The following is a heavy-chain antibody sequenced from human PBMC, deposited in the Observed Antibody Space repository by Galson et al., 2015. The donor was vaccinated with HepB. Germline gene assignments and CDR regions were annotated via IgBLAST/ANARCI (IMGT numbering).Heavy chain of an antibody. D-gene: IGHD2-21*02. CDR3: AKAPWAYCGGDCYPPGDPFDI. CDR1: GFTFSSYA. J-gene: IGHJ3*02. Sequence: SLRLSCAASGFTFSSYAMHWVRQAPGKGLEWVAVISYDGSNKYYADSVKGRFTISRDNSKNTLYLQMNSLRAEDTAVYYCAKAPWAYCGGDCYPPGDPFDIWGQGTMVTVSS. V-gene: IGHV3-30-3*01. CDR2: ISYDGSNK.